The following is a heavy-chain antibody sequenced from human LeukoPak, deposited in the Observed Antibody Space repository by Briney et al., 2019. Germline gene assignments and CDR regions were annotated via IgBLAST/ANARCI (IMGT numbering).Heavy chain of an antibody. CDR1: GFTFTIYA. Sequence: GGSLRLSCAASGFTFTIYAMHWVRQAPGEGLEWVAFLSYDGSNKYYADSVKGRFTISRNNSKNTLYLQMNSLRAEDTAVYYCARDRTYQLPWEGFFDYWGQGTLVTVSS. V-gene: IGHV3-30*04. CDR2: LSYDGSNK. CDR3: ARDRTYQLPWEGFFDY. D-gene: IGHD2-2*01. J-gene: IGHJ4*02.